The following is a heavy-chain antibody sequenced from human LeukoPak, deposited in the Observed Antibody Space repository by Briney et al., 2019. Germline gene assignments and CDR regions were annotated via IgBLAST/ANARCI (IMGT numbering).Heavy chain of an antibody. CDR1: GGSISSSSYY. CDR2: IYYSGST. Sequence: SETLSLTCTVSGGSISSSSYYWGWIRQPPGKGLEWIGSIYYSGSTYYNPSLKSRVTISVDTSKNQFSLKLSSVTAADTAVYYCARGGDYDRDLDYWGQGTLVTVSS. D-gene: IGHD3-22*01. V-gene: IGHV4-39*01. J-gene: IGHJ4*02. CDR3: ARGGDYDRDLDY.